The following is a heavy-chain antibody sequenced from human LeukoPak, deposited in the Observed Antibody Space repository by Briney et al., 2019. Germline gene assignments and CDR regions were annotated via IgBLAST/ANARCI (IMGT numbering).Heavy chain of an antibody. CDR3: ARGSLAAGFDY. Sequence: SETLSLTCAVYGGSFSGYYWSWIRHPPGKGLELIGEINHSGSTNYNPSLKSRVTISVDTSKNQFSLKLSSVTAADTAVYYCARGSLAAGFDYWGQGTLVTVSS. D-gene: IGHD6-13*01. V-gene: IGHV4-34*01. J-gene: IGHJ4*02. CDR2: INHSGST. CDR1: GGSFSGYY.